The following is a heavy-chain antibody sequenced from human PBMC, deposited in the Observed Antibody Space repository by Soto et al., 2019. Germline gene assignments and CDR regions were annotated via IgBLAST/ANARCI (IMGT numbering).Heavy chain of an antibody. V-gene: IGHV3-33*01. J-gene: IGHJ4*02. CDR3: ARVPHKHSYYYDSSGYPPAY. CDR2: IWYDGSNK. CDR1: GFTFSSYG. D-gene: IGHD3-22*01. Sequence: QVQLVESGGGVVQPGRSLRLSCAASGFTFSSYGMHWVRQAPGKGLEWVAVIWYDGSNKYYADSVKGRFTISRDNSKNTLYLQMNSLRAEDTAVYYCARVPHKHSYYYDSSGYPPAYWGQGTLVTLSS.